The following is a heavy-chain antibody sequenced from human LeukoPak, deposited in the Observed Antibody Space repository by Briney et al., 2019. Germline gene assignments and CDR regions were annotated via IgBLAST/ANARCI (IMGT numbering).Heavy chain of an antibody. Sequence: GESLKISCEGSGYHFTTHWLAWVRQMPGKGLEWMGIIYPGDSDTRYSPSFQGQVTMSADKSINTAYLQWSSLEASDTAMYYCARGAYGDYVLDYWGQGTLVTVSS. CDR2: IYPGDSDT. V-gene: IGHV5-51*01. D-gene: IGHD4-17*01. CDR3: ARGAYGDYVLDY. J-gene: IGHJ4*02. CDR1: GYHFTTHW.